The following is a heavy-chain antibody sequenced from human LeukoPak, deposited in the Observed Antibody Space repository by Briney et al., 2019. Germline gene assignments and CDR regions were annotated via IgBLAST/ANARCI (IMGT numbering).Heavy chain of an antibody. J-gene: IGHJ4*02. CDR2: INPNSGGT. Sequence: ASVKVSCKASGYTFTGYYMHWVRQAPGQGLEWMGWINPNSGGTNYAQKFQGRVTMTRDTSISTAYMELSRLRSDDTAVYSCARGGRDDFWSGYYTRPYYFDYWGQGTLVTVSS. D-gene: IGHD3-3*01. CDR1: GYTFTGYY. CDR3: ARGGRDDFWSGYYTRPYYFDY. V-gene: IGHV1-2*02.